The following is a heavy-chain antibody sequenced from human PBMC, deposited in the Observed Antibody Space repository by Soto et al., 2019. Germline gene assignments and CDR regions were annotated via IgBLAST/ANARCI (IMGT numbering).Heavy chain of an antibody. CDR2: INPSGGST. V-gene: IGHV1-46*01. J-gene: IGHJ4*02. Sequence: QVQLVQSGAEVKKPGASVKVSCKASGYTFTSYYMHWVRQAPGQGLEWMGIINPSGGSTSYAQKFQGRVTMTRDTATSTVYMELSSLRSEDTAVYYCAREARIIAVAGTNGDCFDYWGQGTLVTVSS. D-gene: IGHD6-19*01. CDR1: GYTFTSYY. CDR3: AREARIIAVAGTNGDCFDY.